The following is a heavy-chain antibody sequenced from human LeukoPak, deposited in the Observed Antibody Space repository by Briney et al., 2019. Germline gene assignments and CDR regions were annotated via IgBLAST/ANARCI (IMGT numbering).Heavy chain of an antibody. CDR1: GFTFSSYG. CDR3: AKDLLSYSSGWYGSGVFDY. J-gene: IGHJ4*02. CDR2: IRYDGSNK. V-gene: IGHV3-30*02. Sequence: GGSLRLSCAASGFTFSSYGMHWVRQAPGKGLEWVAFIRYDGSNKYYADSVKGRFTISRDNSKNTLYLQMNSLRAEDTAVYYCAKDLLSYSSGWYGSGVFDYWGRGTLVTVSS. D-gene: IGHD6-19*01.